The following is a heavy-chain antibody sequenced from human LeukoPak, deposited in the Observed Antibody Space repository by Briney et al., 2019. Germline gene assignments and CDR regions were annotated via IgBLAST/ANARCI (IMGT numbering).Heavy chain of an antibody. J-gene: IGHJ4*02. CDR3: ARRTAAEAFDY. V-gene: IGHV4-31*01. CDR1: GGSISSGGYY. CDR2: IYYSGST. Sequence: PSQTLSLTCTVSGGSISSGGYYWSWIRQHPGKGLEWIGYIYYSGSTYYNPSLKSQVTILVDTSKNQFSLKLSSVTAADTAVYYCARRTAAEAFDYWGQGTRVTVSS. D-gene: IGHD6-13*01.